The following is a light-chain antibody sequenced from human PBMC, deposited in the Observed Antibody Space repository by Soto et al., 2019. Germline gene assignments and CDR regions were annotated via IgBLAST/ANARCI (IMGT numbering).Light chain of an antibody. Sequence: DIQVTQSPYSVSASVGERVTFTCGASQSVSRGLAWYQQKPGQAPKLLIYDATVLQTWVPSRFSGGGSGTEFTLTITSLQPEDFAAYYCQQYNSYSRTLGQGTKVDIK. CDR2: DAT. CDR3: QQYNSYSRT. V-gene: IGKV1-5*01. CDR1: QSVSRG. J-gene: IGKJ1*01.